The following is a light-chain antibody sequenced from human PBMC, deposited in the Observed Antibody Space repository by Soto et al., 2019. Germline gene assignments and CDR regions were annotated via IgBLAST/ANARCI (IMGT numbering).Light chain of an antibody. CDR2: GAS. Sequence: EIVLTQSPGTLSLSPGERATLSCRASQSIYINYLAWYQHKPGQAPRLLISGASTRATGIPDRFSGSGSGTDFTLSISRLDPEDFAVYFCQQYGSSPYTFCQGTNVEIK. CDR1: QSIYINY. CDR3: QQYGSSPYT. V-gene: IGKV3-20*01. J-gene: IGKJ2*01.